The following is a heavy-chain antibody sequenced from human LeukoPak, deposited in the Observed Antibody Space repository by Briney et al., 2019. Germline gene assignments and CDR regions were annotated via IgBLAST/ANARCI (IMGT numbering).Heavy chain of an antibody. V-gene: IGHV4-39*01. J-gene: IGHJ4*02. D-gene: IGHD5-18*01. CDR2: IYNGGGT. CDR3: ARYMSSTAQDY. CDR1: GGSISTSNYY. Sequence: PSETLSLTCTVSGGSISTSNYYWGWIRQTPGKGLEWIGSIYNGGGTHYNPSHKSRVTISIDTSKNQFSLNLSSVTAADTAVYYCARYMSSTAQDYWGQGTLVTVSS.